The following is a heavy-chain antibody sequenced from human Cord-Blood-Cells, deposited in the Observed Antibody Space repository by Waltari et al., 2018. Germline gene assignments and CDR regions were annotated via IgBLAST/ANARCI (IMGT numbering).Heavy chain of an antibody. CDR1: GFTFTSTA. J-gene: IGHJ4*02. Sequence: QMQRVPSGPEVKQPGPSVKVSCKASGFTFTSTAVPLLRQARGQRLEWIGWIVVGSGNTNYAQKFQERVTITRDMSTSTAYMELSSLRSEDTAVYYCAAVQYCSGGSCYDYWGQGTLVTVSS. CDR2: IVVGSGNT. CDR3: AAVQYCSGGSCYDY. V-gene: IGHV1-58*01. D-gene: IGHD2-15*01.